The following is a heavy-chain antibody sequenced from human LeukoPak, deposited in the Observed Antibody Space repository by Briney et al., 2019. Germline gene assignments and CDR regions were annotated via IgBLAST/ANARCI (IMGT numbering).Heavy chain of an antibody. Sequence: GGSLRLSCAASGFSFSSYWMHRVRQAPGKGLVRVSRINSDGSDTKYADSVKGRFTISRDNAKNTLSLQMNSLRVEDTAVYFCARGGSPPEALGDTFDIWGQGTMVTVSS. D-gene: IGHD1-26*01. J-gene: IGHJ3*02. CDR3: ARGGSPPEALGDTFDI. CDR2: INSDGSDT. V-gene: IGHV3-74*03. CDR1: GFSFSSYW.